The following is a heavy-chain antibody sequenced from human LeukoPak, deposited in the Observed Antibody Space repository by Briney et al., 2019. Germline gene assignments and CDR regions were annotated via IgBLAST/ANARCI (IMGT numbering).Heavy chain of an antibody. CDR1: GYTFTGYY. J-gene: IGHJ4*02. Sequence: ASVKVSCKASGYTFTGYYMHWVRQAPEQGLEWMGWINPNSGGTNYAQKFQGRVTMTRDTSISTAYMELSRLRSDDTAVYYCARTALTYYYDSSGYYGYWGQGTLVTVSS. D-gene: IGHD3-22*01. CDR2: INPNSGGT. CDR3: ARTALTYYYDSSGYYGY. V-gene: IGHV1-2*02.